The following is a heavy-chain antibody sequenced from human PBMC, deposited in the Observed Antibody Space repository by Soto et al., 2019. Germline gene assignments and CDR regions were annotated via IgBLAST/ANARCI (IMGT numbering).Heavy chain of an antibody. CDR3: AKDKPGTTSFDY. V-gene: IGHV3-23*01. J-gene: IGHJ4*02. CDR1: GFTISSNA. CDR2: ISDRGDTT. Sequence: EVQLLESGGGLVQPGGSLRLSCAASGFTISSNAMYWVRQAPGKGLEWVSAISDRGDTTHYADSVKGRFTISRDISKNTLYLQLNALRADDTAVYYCAKDKPGTTSFDYWGQGTLVTVSS. D-gene: IGHD1-1*01.